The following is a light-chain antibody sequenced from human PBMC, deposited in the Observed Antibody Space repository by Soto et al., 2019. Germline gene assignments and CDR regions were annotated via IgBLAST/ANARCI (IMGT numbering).Light chain of an antibody. V-gene: IGKV3-20*01. CDR1: ESVSNSD. J-gene: IGKJ1*01. Sequence: EIVLTQSPGTLSLSPGGRATLSCRASESVSNSDLAWYQQKPGQAPRLLIYGASSRATGIPDRFSGSGSGRDFTLTISRLQSEDFAVYYCHQYGSSPQTFGQGTKVEIK. CDR2: GAS. CDR3: HQYGSSPQT.